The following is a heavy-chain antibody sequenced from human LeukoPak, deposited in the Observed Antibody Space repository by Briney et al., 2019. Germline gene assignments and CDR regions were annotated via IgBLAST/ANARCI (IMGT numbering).Heavy chain of an antibody. CDR1: GFNFRDAA. D-gene: IGHD6-13*01. CDR3: ARGYSSSWYAFGERYYFDY. Sequence: GGSLRLSCAASGFNFRDAAMTWVRQAPGKGLEWVSLIISGDNSYYADSVEGRFTISRDNSKNTLYLQMNSLRAEDTAVYYCARGYSSSWYAFGERYYFDYWGQGTLVTVSS. CDR2: IISGDNS. V-gene: IGHV3-23*01. J-gene: IGHJ4*02.